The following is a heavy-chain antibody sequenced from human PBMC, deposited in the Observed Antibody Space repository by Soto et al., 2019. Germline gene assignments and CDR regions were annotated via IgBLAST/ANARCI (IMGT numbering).Heavy chain of an antibody. CDR1: GFTVSSNY. CDR2: IYSGGST. V-gene: IGHV3-53*01. D-gene: IGHD3-10*01. CDR3: ARAPPADIWFGGDFHYYYGMDV. Sequence: GGSLRLSCAASGFTVSSNYMSWVRQAPGKGLEWVSVIYSGGSTYYADSVKGRFTISRDNSKNTLYLQMNSLRAEDTAVYYCARAPPADIWFGGDFHYYYGMDVWGQGTTVTVSS. J-gene: IGHJ6*02.